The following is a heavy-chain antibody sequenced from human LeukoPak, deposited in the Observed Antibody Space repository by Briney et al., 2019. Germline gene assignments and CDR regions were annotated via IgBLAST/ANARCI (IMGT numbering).Heavy chain of an antibody. CDR3: ATDQNRYCSSTSCLPYFDY. Sequence: GASVKVSCKVSGYTLTELSMHWVRQAPGKGLEWMGGFDPEDGETIYAQKFQGRVTMTEDTSTDTAYMELSSLRSEDTAVYYCATDQNRYCSSTSCLPYFDYWGQGTLVTVSS. D-gene: IGHD2-2*01. CDR1: GYTLTELS. V-gene: IGHV1-24*01. CDR2: FDPEDGET. J-gene: IGHJ4*02.